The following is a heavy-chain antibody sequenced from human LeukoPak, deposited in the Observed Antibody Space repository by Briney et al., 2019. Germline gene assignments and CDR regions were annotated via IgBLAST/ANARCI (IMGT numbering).Heavy chain of an antibody. CDR2: FYYSGST. CDR1: GGSINSSSSY. D-gene: IGHD3-16*01. J-gene: IGHJ4*02. CDR3: AGDREIRDGVWGSFDAY. Sequence: SETLSLTCTVSGGSINSSSSYWGWIRQPPGKGLQWIGSFYYSGSTFYNPSLKSRVTISVDTSKNQFSLKLSSVTAADTAVYYCAGDREIRDGVWGSFDAYWGQGTLVTVSS. V-gene: IGHV4-39*07.